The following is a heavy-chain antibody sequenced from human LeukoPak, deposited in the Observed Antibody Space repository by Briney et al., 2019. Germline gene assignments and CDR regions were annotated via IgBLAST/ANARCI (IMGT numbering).Heavy chain of an antibody. J-gene: IGHJ4*02. V-gene: IGHV5-51*01. Sequence: GESLKISCKGSGYSFTSYWIGWVRQMPGKGLEWMGIIYPGDSDTIYSPSFQGQVTISADKSISTAYLQGSSLQASDTAMYYCVRLSTTPGTYFDYWGQGTLVTVSS. D-gene: IGHD1/OR15-1a*01. CDR3: VRLSTTPGTYFDY. CDR1: GYSFTSYW. CDR2: IYPGDSDT.